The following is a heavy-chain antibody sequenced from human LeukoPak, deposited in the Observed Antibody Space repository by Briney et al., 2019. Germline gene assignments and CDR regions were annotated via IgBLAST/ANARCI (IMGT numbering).Heavy chain of an antibody. CDR2: INPNSGDT. D-gene: IGHD1-14*01. V-gene: IGHV1-2*02. Sequence: GASVKVSCKASGYTFTDYFVHWVRQAPGQGLEWMAWINPNSGDTKYAQKFQGRVTVTRDTSISTAYMELSSLRSDDTAVYYCARVRDLTGLLYWDQGTLVTVSS. CDR1: GYTFTDYF. J-gene: IGHJ4*02. CDR3: ARVRDLTGLLY.